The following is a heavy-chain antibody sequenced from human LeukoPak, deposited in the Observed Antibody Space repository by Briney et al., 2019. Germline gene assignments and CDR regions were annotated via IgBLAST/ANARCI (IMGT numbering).Heavy chain of an antibody. Sequence: PGGSLRLSCAASGFTVSNNYINWVRQAPGKGLEWVSLIYGSGSADYADPVKGRFTISRDNSKNTLYLQMNSLRAEDTAVYYCAKDRQWELLPDDNWFDPWGQGTLVTVSS. J-gene: IGHJ5*02. CDR2: IYGSGSA. V-gene: IGHV3-66*01. D-gene: IGHD1-26*01. CDR3: AKDRQWELLPDDNWFDP. CDR1: GFTVSNNY.